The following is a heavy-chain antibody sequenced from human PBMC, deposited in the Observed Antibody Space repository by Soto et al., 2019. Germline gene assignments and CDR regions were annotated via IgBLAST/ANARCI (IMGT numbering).Heavy chain of an antibody. CDR3: AGGGSIVVATRRLMDV. Sequence: SETLSLTCTVSGGSISSGLYYWSWIRQHPGKGLEWIGYIYYSGSTDYNPSLKSRLTISLDTSKNQFSLKLSSVTVADTAFYYCAGGGSIVVATRRLMDVWGKGTTVTVSS. CDR1: GGSISSGLYY. J-gene: IGHJ6*03. CDR2: IYYSGST. V-gene: IGHV4-31*03. D-gene: IGHD3-22*01.